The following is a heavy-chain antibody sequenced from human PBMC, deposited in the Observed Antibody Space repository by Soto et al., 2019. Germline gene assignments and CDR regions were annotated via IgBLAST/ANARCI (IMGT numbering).Heavy chain of an antibody. V-gene: IGHV3-23*01. J-gene: IGHJ4*02. CDR2: ISGSGGST. D-gene: IGHD6-13*01. CDR1: GFTFSIYA. Sequence: EVQLLESGGGLVQPGGSLRLSCAAAGFTFSIYAMSWVRQAPGKGLEWVSAISGSGGSTYYADSVKGRFTISRDNSKNTLYLQMNSLGAADPAVYYCAKATRGGAATLIRDYWGQGTLVTVSS. CDR3: AKATRGGAATLIRDY.